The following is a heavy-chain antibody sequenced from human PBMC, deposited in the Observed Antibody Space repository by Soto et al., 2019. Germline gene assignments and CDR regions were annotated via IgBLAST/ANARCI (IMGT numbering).Heavy chain of an antibody. D-gene: IGHD2-15*01. J-gene: IGHJ5*02. Sequence: PEGSLRLSCAASGFTFSNDAMSWVRQAPGKGLEWVSGLSDGGGSTFYADSVKGRFTISRDNAKNTLYLQMSSLRAEDTAVYYWAKEGTPSLYNWLEPGR. CDR1: GFTFSNDA. V-gene: IGHV3-23*01. CDR2: LSDGGGST. CDR3: AKEGTPSLYNWLEP.